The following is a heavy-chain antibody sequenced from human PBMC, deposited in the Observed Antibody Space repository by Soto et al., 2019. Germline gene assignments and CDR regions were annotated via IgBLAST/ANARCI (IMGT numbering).Heavy chain of an antibody. D-gene: IGHD3-3*01. CDR2: ISGSGGST. CDR1: GFTFSSYA. V-gene: IGHV3-23*01. CDR3: ANSLREWLPDYYYYYGMDV. Sequence: EVQLLESGGGLVQPGGSLRLSCAASGFTFSSYAMSWVRQAPGKGLEWVSAISGSGGSTYYADSVKGRFTISRDNSKNTLYLQMNSLRAEDTAVYYCANSLREWLPDYYYYYGMDVWGQGTTVTVSS. J-gene: IGHJ6*02.